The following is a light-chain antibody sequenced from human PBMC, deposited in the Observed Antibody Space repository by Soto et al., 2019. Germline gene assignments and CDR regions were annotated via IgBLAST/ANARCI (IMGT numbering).Light chain of an antibody. CDR3: QQLNSYPST. CDR2: KAS. Sequence: DIQMTQSPSTLSASVVDRVTITFRASQSISSWLAWYQQKPGKAPKLLIYKASSLQSGVPSRFSGSGSGTEFTLTISSLQPDDFATYYCQQLNSYPSTFGQGTRLEIK. J-gene: IGKJ5*01. V-gene: IGKV1-5*03. CDR1: QSISSW.